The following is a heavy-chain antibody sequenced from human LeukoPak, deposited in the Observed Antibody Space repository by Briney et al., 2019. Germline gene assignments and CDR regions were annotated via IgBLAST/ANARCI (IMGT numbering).Heavy chain of an antibody. J-gene: IGHJ4*02. D-gene: IGHD3-10*01. CDR3: ARTYYYGSGSYYPFGY. V-gene: IGHV3-23*01. CDR2: ISGSGGST. CDR1: GFTFSSYA. Sequence: PGGSLRLSCAASGFTFSSYAMSWVRQAPGKGLEWVSAISGSGGSTYYADSVKGRFTISRDNSKNMLYLQMNSLRAEDTAVYYCARTYYYGSGSYYPFGYWGQGTLVTVSS.